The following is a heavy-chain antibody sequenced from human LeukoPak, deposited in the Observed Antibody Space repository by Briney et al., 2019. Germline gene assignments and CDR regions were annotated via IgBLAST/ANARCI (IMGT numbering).Heavy chain of an antibody. V-gene: IGHV3-21*01. CDR2: VSSSGGFI. Sequence: GGSLRLSCAASGFSFSSYSMNWVRQAPGKGLEWVSSVSSSGGFIYYADSVKGRFTISRDNAKNSLYLQMNSLRAEDTAVYYCARDGAEYYDFWSGFYTGYYYYYMDVWGKGTAVTVSS. CDR3: ARDGAEYYDFWSGFYTGYYYYYMDV. J-gene: IGHJ6*03. CDR1: GFSFSSYS. D-gene: IGHD3-3*01.